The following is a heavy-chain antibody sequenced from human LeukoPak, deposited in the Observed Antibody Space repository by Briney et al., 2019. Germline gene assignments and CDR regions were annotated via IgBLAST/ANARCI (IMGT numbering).Heavy chain of an antibody. CDR2: ISAYNGNT. J-gene: IGHJ4*02. CDR3: ARVVAVAGTSDY. V-gene: IGHV1-18*01. CDR1: GYTFTSYG. Sequence: ASVKVSCKASGYTFTSYGISWVRQAPGQGLEWMGWISAYNGNTNYAQKLQGRVTMTADTSTSTAYMELRSLRSDDTAVYCCARVVAVAGTSDYWGQGTLVTVSS. D-gene: IGHD6-19*01.